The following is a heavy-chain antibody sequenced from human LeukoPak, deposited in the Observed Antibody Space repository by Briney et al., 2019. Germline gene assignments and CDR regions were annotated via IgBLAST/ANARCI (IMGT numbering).Heavy chain of an antibody. CDR2: ISAYNGNT. CDR3: ARAPSYSGSYLRDDY. J-gene: IGHJ4*02. CDR1: GYTFTSYG. Sequence: ASVKVSCKASGYTFTSYGISWVRQAPGQGLEWMGWISAYNGNTNYAQKLQGRVTMTTDTSTSTAYMELRSLRSDDTAVYYCARAPSYSGSYLRDDYWGQGTLVTVSS. V-gene: IGHV1-18*01. D-gene: IGHD1-26*01.